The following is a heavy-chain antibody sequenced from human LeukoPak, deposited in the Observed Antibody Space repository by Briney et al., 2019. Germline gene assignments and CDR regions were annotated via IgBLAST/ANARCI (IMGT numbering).Heavy chain of an antibody. V-gene: IGHV3-53*01. J-gene: IGHJ3*01. CDR1: GFTVSSKY. Sequence: GGSLRLSYAASGFTVSSKYMSWVRQAPGKGLEWVSVIYSGGSTYYAESVKGRFTISRDNSKNTLYLQMNSLRAEDTAVYYCEGFGEFTDAFDVWGQGTMVTVSS. CDR3: EGFGEFTDAFDV. D-gene: IGHD3-10*01. CDR2: IYSGGST.